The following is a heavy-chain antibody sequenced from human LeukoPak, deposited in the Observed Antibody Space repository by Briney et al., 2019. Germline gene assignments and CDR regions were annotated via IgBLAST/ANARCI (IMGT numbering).Heavy chain of an antibody. Sequence: SETLSLTCTVSGGSINSYYWSWIRQPPGQGLEWIGFIRYRGSTDYNPSLKSRVTISVDTSQNLFSLKLTSVTAADTAVYYCARDSGSYPHWFAPWGQGTLVTVSS. CDR1: GGSINSYY. V-gene: IGHV4-59*01. J-gene: IGHJ5*02. CDR3: ARDSGSYPHWFAP. D-gene: IGHD1-26*01. CDR2: IRYRGST.